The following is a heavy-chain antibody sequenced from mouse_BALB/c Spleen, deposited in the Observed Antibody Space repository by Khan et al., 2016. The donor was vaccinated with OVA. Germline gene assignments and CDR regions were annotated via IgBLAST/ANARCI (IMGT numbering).Heavy chain of an antibody. J-gene: IGHJ4*01. V-gene: IGHV5-12*02. CDR3: AVHGYGKGDAGAY. CDR1: GFTFSDYY. Sequence: EVELVESGGGLVQPGGSLKLSCATSGFTFSDYYMYWFRQTPEKRLEWVAYISNGGGNTYYPDTVKGRFTISRDNAKNTLYLQMSRLVSEDTALYYGAVHGYGKGDAGAYWGQGTTGTVSS. D-gene: IGHD2-10*02. CDR2: ISNGGGNT.